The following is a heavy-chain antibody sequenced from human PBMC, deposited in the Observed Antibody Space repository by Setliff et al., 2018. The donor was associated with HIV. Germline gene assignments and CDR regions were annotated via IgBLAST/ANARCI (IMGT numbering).Heavy chain of an antibody. J-gene: IGHJ6*03. D-gene: IGHD2-2*01. Sequence: SETLSLTCTVSGGSISSSCYYWGWIRQPPGKGLEWIGSIYYSGSTYYNPSLKSRVTISVDTSKNQFSLKLSSVTAADTAVYYCARVDCSSTSCYRDYYYYMDVLGKGTTVTVSS. CDR2: IYYSGST. V-gene: IGHV4-39*01. CDR1: GGSISSSCYY. CDR3: ARVDCSSTSCYRDYYYYMDV.